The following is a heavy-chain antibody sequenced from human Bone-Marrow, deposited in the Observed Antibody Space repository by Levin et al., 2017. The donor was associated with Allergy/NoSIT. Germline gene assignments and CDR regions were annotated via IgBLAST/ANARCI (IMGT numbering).Heavy chain of an antibody. D-gene: IGHD3-10*01. CDR2: IIPLSGTA. CDR1: EDTFNIYG. V-gene: IGHV1-69*13. CDR3: ARLRSRGSGSPYYFDY. J-gene: IGHJ4*02. Sequence: PVASVKVSCKTSEDTFNIYGISWVRQAPGRGLEWVGGIIPLSGTATYAQKFRGRVTITADDSSNTVYMQLNSLKSEDTADYYCARLRSRGSGSPYYFDYWGQGTLVTVSS.